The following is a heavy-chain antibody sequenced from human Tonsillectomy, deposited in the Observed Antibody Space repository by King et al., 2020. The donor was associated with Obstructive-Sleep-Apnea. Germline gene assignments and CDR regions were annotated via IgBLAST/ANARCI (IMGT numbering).Heavy chain of an antibody. Sequence: VQLVESGGGLVKPGGSLRLSCAASGFIFSDYYMSWIRQAPGKGLEWVSYVSSGGSTIYYADSVRGRFTISKDNAKNSLYLQMNSLRAEDTAMYYCARGDVRGYSGYDFDYWGQGTLVTVSS. CDR1: GFIFSDYY. D-gene: IGHD5-12*01. CDR3: ARGDVRGYSGYDFDY. J-gene: IGHJ4*02. V-gene: IGHV3-11*01. CDR2: VSSGGSTI.